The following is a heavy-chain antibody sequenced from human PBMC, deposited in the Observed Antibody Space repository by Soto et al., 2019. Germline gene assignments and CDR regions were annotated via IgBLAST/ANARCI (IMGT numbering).Heavy chain of an antibody. V-gene: IGHV3-23*01. CDR2: ISGSGGST. CDR3: ARVTPKLKSDYDFWSGYYTGYFDY. Sequence: PGGSLRLSCAASGFTFSSYAMSWVRQAPGKGLEWVSAISGSGGSTYYADSVKGRFTISRDNSKNTLYLQMNSLRAEDTAVYYCARVTPKLKSDYDFWSGYYTGYFDYWGQGTLVTVSS. J-gene: IGHJ4*02. D-gene: IGHD3-3*01. CDR1: GFTFSSYA.